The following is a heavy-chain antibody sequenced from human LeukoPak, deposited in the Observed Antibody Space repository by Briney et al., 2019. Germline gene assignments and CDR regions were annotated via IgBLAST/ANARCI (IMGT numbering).Heavy chain of an antibody. Sequence: GGSLRLSCAASGFTFSNYDMTWVRLAPGKGLEWVSAISGSGDAPYYADSVKGRFTISRDNSKNTLYLQMNNLRVEDTAVYYCASGIAVTGPLDHWGQGTLVTVSS. CDR1: GFTFSNYD. D-gene: IGHD6-19*01. CDR3: ASGIAVTGPLDH. J-gene: IGHJ4*02. V-gene: IGHV3-23*01. CDR2: ISGSGDAP.